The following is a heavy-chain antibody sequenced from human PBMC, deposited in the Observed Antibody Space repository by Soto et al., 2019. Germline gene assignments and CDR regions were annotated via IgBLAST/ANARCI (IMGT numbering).Heavy chain of an antibody. V-gene: IGHV3-30*18. Sequence: QVQLVESGGGVVQPGRSLRLSCAASGFTFSSYGMHWVRQAPGKGLEWVAVISYDGSNKYYADSVKGRFTISRDNSKNTLYLQMNSLRAEDTAVYYCAKDLNYGDYVSALLPGGAFDIWGQGTMVTVS. J-gene: IGHJ3*02. CDR3: AKDLNYGDYVSALLPGGAFDI. CDR1: GFTFSSYG. D-gene: IGHD4-17*01. CDR2: ISYDGSNK.